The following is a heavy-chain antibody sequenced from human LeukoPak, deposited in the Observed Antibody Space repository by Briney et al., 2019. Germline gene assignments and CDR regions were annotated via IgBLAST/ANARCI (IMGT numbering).Heavy chain of an antibody. CDR1: GFTFDDYV. J-gene: IGHJ4*02. V-gene: IGHV3-9*01. D-gene: IGHD4-11*01. CDR2: ISWNSETI. Sequence: GRSLRLSCAAYGFTFDDYVMHWVRQAPGKGLEWVSGISWNSETIGYADSVKGRFTISRDNAKNSLYPQMNSLRAEDTALYYCAKDKGTTGAVGVDYWGQGTLVTVSS. CDR3: AKDKGTTGAVGVDY.